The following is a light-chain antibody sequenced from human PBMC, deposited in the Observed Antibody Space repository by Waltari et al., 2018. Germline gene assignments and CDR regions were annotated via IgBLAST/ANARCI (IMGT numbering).Light chain of an antibody. Sequence: EIVMTQSPATLSLSAGDSAALSCTASQSIGNNVAWYQQRPGQAPTLLLYAASTRATGVPSRFSGSGSGTEFSLAISSLQSDDFGVYYCHQYNERPWTFGQGTRVE. CDR3: HQYNERPWT. V-gene: IGKV3-15*01. J-gene: IGKJ1*01. CDR2: AAS. CDR1: QSIGNN.